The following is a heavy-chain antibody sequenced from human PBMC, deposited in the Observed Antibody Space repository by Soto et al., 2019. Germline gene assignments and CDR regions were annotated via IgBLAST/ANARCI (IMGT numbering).Heavy chain of an antibody. CDR2: IYWDDDK. V-gene: IGHV2-5*02. CDR1: GFSLSTTAVG. J-gene: IGHJ6*02. CDR3: AHSFGEARGRYYHYFGLDV. Sequence: QITLKESGPTLVKPTQTLTLTCTFSGFSLSTTAVGVGWIRQPPGKALEWLALIYWDDDKTYSPSLKSRLTSARGTSKSQVVLTMTSMDPVDAATYYCAHSFGEARGRYYHYFGLDVWGQGTTVTVSS. D-gene: IGHD3-3*01.